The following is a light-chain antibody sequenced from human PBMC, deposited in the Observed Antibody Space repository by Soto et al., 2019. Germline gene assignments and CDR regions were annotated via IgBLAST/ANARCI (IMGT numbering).Light chain of an antibody. Sequence: EFVLTQSPGTVSLSPGETATLSCRASQTVSSNYLAWYQQKPGQAPRLLIYGATTRATGVPDRFSGGGSGTAFILTITTLEPEDFAVYTCQQYGGTPPTFGGGTKVEIK. CDR3: QQYGGTPPT. V-gene: IGKV3-20*01. CDR2: GAT. J-gene: IGKJ4*01. CDR1: QTVSSNY.